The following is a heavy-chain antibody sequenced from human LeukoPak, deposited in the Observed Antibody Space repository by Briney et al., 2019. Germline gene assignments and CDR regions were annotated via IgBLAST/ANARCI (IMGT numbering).Heavy chain of an antibody. D-gene: IGHD3-10*01. Sequence: SETLSLTCTVSGGSISSSSYYWGWIRQPPGKGLEWIGSIYYSGSTYYNPSLKSRVTISVDTSKNQFSLKLSSVTAADTAVYYCASWGGFDGSGSVVDYWGQGTLVTVSS. CDR2: IYYSGST. CDR3: ASWGGFDGSGSVVDY. J-gene: IGHJ4*02. CDR1: GGSISSSSYY. V-gene: IGHV4-39*07.